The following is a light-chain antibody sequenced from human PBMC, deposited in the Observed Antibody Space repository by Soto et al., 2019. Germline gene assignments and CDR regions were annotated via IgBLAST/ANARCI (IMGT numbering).Light chain of an antibody. J-gene: IGKJ3*01. Sequence: IQLTQSPSSLSASVGDRVTITCRASQGISSALAWYQQKPGKAPKLLIYDASSLESGVPSRFSGSGSGTDFTLTISSLQPEDFPTYYCQQFNSQITFGPGTKVDIK. CDR3: QQFNSQIT. V-gene: IGKV1-13*02. CDR2: DAS. CDR1: QGISSA.